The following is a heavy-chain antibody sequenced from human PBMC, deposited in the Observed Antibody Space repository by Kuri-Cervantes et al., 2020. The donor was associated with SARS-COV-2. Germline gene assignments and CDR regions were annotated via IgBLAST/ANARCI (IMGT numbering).Heavy chain of an antibody. D-gene: IGHD2-15*01. J-gene: IGHJ5*01. CDR3: ARGRDIYASSWFEY. CDR1: GLTFGSYA. V-gene: IGHV3-23*01. CDR2: ISATSGGT. Sequence: GESLKISCAASGLTFGSYAMTWVRQAPGKGLEWVSGISATSGGTYYADSVKGRFTTFGDNSNNRLYLQMSSLRAEDTAVYYCARGRDIYASSWFEYWGQGILVTVSS.